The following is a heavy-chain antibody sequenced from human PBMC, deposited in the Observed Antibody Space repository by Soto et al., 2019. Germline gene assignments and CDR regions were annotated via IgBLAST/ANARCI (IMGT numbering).Heavy chain of an antibody. D-gene: IGHD5-18*01. CDR3: TTGTWIQLWLADY. CDR2: IKTKTDGGTT. Sequence: ELHLVESGGGLVKPGGSLRLSFVASGFTFSNACMTWVRQAPGKGLEWVGHIKTKTDGGTTDYAAPVKGRFTISRDDSKNTLYLQMNSLKPEDTAVYYCTTGTWIQLWLADYWGQGTLVTVSS. J-gene: IGHJ4*02. V-gene: IGHV3-15*01. CDR1: GFTFSNAC.